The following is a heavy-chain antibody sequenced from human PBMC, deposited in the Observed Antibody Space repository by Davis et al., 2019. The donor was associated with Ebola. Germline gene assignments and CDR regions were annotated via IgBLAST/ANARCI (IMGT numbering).Heavy chain of an antibody. V-gene: IGHV1-2*04. CDR2: INPNSGGT. D-gene: IGHD3-9*01. Sequence: ASVKVSCKASGYTFTGYYMHWVRQAPGQGLEWMGWINPNSGGTNYAQKFQGWVTMTRDTSISTAYMELSRLRSDDTAVYYCARFSRVGKIFSDYWGQGTLVTVSS. CDR3: ARFSRVGKIFSDY. CDR1: GYTFTGYY. J-gene: IGHJ4*02.